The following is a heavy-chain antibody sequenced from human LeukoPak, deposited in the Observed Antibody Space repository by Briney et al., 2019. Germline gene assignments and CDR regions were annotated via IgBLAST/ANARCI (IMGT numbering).Heavy chain of an antibody. CDR1: GDSVSRTNIA. V-gene: IGHV6-1*01. CDR3: ARGIGWPYFDY. D-gene: IGHD5-24*01. CDR2: TYYRSKWYN. Sequence: SQTLSLTCAISGDSVSRTNIAWNWIRQSPSRGLEWLGRTYYRSKWYNDYAVSVQSRIIINPDTSKNQFSLQLNSVTPEDTAVYYCARGIGWPYFDYWGQGTLVAVSS. J-gene: IGHJ4*02.